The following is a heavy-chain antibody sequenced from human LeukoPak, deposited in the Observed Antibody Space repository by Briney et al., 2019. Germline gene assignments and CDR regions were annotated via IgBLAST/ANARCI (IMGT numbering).Heavy chain of an antibody. CDR3: ARDRRYCSGGSCYFDYFFDY. V-gene: IGHV3-53*01. J-gene: IGHJ4*02. CDR1: GFTVSSNY. D-gene: IGHD2-15*01. Sequence: GGSLRLSCAASGFTVSSNYMSWVRQAPGKGLEWVSVIYRGGSTHYAGSVEGRFTISRDKSKNTVYLQLNSLRAEDTALYFCARDRRYCSGGSCYFDYFFDYWGQGTLVTVSS. CDR2: IYRGGST.